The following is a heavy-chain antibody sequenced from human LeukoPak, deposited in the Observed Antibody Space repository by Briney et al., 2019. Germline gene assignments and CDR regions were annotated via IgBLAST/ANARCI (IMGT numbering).Heavy chain of an antibody. Sequence: GSLRLSCAASGFTFSNAWMNWVRQAPGKGLEWIGEINHSGSTNYNPSLKSRVTISVDTSKNQFSLKLSSVTAADTAVYYCARRDYVWGSYRYYAFDYWGQGTLVTVSS. CDR3: ARRDYVWGSYRYYAFDY. V-gene: IGHV4-34*01. CDR1: GFTFSNAW. D-gene: IGHD3-16*02. CDR2: INHSGST. J-gene: IGHJ4*02.